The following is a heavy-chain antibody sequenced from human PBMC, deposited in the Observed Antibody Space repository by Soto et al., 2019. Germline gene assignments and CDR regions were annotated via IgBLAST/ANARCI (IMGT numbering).Heavy chain of an antibody. J-gene: IGHJ5*02. V-gene: IGHV4-59*12. CDR1: GGSISNSY. CDR3: ARDVEKYGWFDP. Sequence: SETLSLTCNVSGGSISNSYWTWIRQPPGKRLEWIGYIYYSGFTTYNPSLKSRVTMSIDMSKSQFSLKLRSVTSADTAVYYCARDVEKYGWFDPWGQGTLVTVSS. CDR2: IYYSGFT. D-gene: IGHD2-2*01.